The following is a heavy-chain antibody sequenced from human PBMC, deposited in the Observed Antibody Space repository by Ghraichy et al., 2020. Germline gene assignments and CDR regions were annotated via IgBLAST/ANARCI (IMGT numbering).Heavy chain of an antibody. V-gene: IGHV4-39*01. CDR1: GGSISSSSYY. CDR3: ARHFSSSWSWASFYYYYGMDV. Sequence: SETLSLTCTVSGGSISSSSYYWGWIRQPPGKGLEWIGSIYYSGSTYYNPSLKSRVTISVDTSKNQFSLKLSSVTAADTAVYYCARHFSSSWSWASFYYYYGMDVWGQGTTVTVSS. D-gene: IGHD6-13*01. CDR2: IYYSGST. J-gene: IGHJ6*02.